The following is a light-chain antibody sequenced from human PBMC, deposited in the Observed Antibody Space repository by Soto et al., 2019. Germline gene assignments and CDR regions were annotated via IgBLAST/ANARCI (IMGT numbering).Light chain of an antibody. CDR1: QSVGSTS. J-gene: IGKJ1*01. Sequence: FVLTQSPVTLSLSPGEGATLSSRASQSVGSTSLAWYQQKPGQAPRLLIYDTSSRATGIPARFSGSGSGTDFTLTISRLEPEDFAVYYCQQCGVSPWTFGQGTKVEI. CDR2: DTS. CDR3: QQCGVSPWT. V-gene: IGKV3-20*01.